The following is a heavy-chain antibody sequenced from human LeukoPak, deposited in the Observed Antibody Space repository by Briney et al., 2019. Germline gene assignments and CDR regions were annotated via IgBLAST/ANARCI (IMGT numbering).Heavy chain of an antibody. CDR3: AKESGSYFDAFDI. D-gene: IGHD1-26*01. CDR1: GFTFSSYW. J-gene: IGHJ3*02. Sequence: GGSLRLSCAASGFTFSSYWMHWVRQAPGKGPVWVARTNRDGSSTAYADSVKGRFTFSKDNSKNTLYLQMNSLRAEDTAVYYCAKESGSYFDAFDIWGQGTMVTVSS. CDR2: TNRDGSST. V-gene: IGHV3-74*01.